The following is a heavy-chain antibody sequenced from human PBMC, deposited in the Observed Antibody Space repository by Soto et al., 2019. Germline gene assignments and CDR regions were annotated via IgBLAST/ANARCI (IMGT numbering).Heavy chain of an antibody. D-gene: IGHD6-13*01. J-gene: IGHJ6*02. CDR2: IYPGDSDT. V-gene: IGHV5-51*01. Sequence: PGESLKISCKGSGYSFTSYWIGWVRQMPGKGLEWMGIIYPGDSDTRYSPSFQGQVTISADKSISTAYLQWSSLKASDTAMYYCAIATGAAGHPHRYYYYGMDVWGQGTTVTVSS. CDR1: GYSFTSYW. CDR3: AIATGAAGHPHRYYYYGMDV.